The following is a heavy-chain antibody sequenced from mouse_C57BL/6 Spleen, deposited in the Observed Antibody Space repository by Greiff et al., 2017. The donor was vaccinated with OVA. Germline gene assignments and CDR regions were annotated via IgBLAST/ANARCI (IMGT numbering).Heavy chain of an antibody. Sequence: EVKLQESGTVLARPGASVKMSCKTSGYTFTSYWMHWVKQRPGQGLEWIGAIYPGNSDTSYNQKFKGKAKLTAVTSASTAYMELSSLTNEDSAVYCGTRRGNYCEVSMDYWGQGTSVTVSS. CDR2: IYPGNSDT. CDR1: GYTFTSYW. J-gene: IGHJ4*01. D-gene: IGHD2-4*01. CDR3: TRRGNYCEVSMDY. V-gene: IGHV1-5*01.